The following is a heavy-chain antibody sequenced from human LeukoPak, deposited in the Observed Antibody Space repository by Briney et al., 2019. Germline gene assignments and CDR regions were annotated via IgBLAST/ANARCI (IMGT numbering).Heavy chain of an antibody. V-gene: IGHV1-18*01. Sequence: ASVKVSCKASGYTFTSYGISWVRQAPGQGLEWMGWISAYNGNTNYAQKLQGRVTMTTDTSTSTAYTELRSLRSDDTAVYYCARDYYDSRPDYWGQGTLVTVSS. CDR3: ARDYYDSRPDY. J-gene: IGHJ4*02. CDR2: ISAYNGNT. CDR1: GYTFTSYG. D-gene: IGHD3-22*01.